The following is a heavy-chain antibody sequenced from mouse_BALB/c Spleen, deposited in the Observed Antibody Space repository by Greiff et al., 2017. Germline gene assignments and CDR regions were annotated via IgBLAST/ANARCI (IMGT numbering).Heavy chain of an antibody. CDR3: ARYGRNYYGSSYWYFDV. D-gene: IGHD1-1*01. J-gene: IGHJ1*01. CDR1: GDSITSGY. V-gene: IGHV3-8*02. Sequence: EVQLQESGPSLVKPSQTLSLTCSVTGDSITSGYWNWIRKFPGNKLEYMGYISYSGSTYYNPSLKSRISITRDTSKNQYYLQLNSVTTEDTATYYCARYGRNYYGSSYWYFDVWGAGTTVTVSS. CDR2: ISYSGST.